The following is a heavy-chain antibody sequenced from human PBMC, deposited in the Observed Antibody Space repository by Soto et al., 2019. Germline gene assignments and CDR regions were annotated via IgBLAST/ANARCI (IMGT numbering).Heavy chain of an antibody. CDR3: ANGRQRDTYCGGDCYPYFDY. CDR1: GFTFSSDG. D-gene: IGHD2-21*02. V-gene: IGHV3-30*18. CDR2: ISYDGSNK. Sequence: SLRLSCVASGFTFSSDGMHWVRQAPGKGLEWVAVISYDGSNKYYADSVKGRFTISRDNSKNTLYLQMNSLRAEDTAVYYCANGRQRDTYCGGDCYPYFDYWGQGTLVTVSS. J-gene: IGHJ4*02.